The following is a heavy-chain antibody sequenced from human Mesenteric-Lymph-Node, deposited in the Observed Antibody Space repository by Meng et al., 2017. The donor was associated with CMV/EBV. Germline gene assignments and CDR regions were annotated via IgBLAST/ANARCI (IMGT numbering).Heavy chain of an antibody. CDR1: GYTFIDYY. Sequence: QVQLVQSGAEVKKPGASVRVSCKASGYTFIDYYINWARQAPGQGLEWMGRINPNTGDTIYEENFQGRVTMTRDTSINTAYMELSSLTSDDTAVYYCGRGQQTFDPWGQGTLVTVSS. V-gene: IGHV1-2*06. CDR3: GRGQQTFDP. CDR2: INPNTGDT. J-gene: IGHJ5*02. D-gene: IGHD1-1*01.